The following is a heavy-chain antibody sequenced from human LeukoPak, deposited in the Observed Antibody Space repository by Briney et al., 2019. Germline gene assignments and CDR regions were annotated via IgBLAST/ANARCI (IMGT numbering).Heavy chain of an antibody. CDR2: IKQDGSEK. Sequence: HAGGSLRLSCAASGFTFSSYWMSWVRQAPGKGLEWVANIKQDGSEKNYVDSVKGRFTISRDNAKNSLYLQMNSLRAEDTAVYYCARAYEDFDWLGSHHWFDPWGQGTLVTVSS. D-gene: IGHD3-9*01. J-gene: IGHJ5*02. CDR1: GFTFSSYW. CDR3: ARAYEDFDWLGSHHWFDP. V-gene: IGHV3-7*01.